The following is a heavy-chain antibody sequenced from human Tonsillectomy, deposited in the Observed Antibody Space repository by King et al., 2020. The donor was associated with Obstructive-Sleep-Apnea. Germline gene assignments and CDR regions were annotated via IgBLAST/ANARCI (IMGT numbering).Heavy chain of an antibody. V-gene: IGHV4-39*07. CDR2: IYYSGST. Sequence: QLQESGPGLVKPSETLSLTCTVSGGSIRSSSYYWGWIRQPPGKGLEWIGSIYYSGSTYYNPSLKSRVTISVDTSKNQFSLKLSSVTAADTAVYYCARGEWGSSNLYYSDYWGQGTLVTVSS. CDR3: ARGEWGSSNLYYSDY. D-gene: IGHD7-27*01. J-gene: IGHJ4*02. CDR1: GGSIRSSSYY.